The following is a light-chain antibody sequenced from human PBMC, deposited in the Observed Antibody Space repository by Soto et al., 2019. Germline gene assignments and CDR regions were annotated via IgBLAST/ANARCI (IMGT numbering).Light chain of an antibody. CDR2: DAA. V-gene: IGKV3-11*01. CDR3: QQRSNVPRP. J-gene: IGKJ2*01. CDR1: PSVSSY. Sequence: IVLTQSPATRSWSPGERATLACRASPSVSSYLAWYQQKPGQAPRLLIYDAANRATGIPARFSGSVSGTDFTLTIRRLEPEYLAVYYCQQRSNVPRPFGQGTKLEIK.